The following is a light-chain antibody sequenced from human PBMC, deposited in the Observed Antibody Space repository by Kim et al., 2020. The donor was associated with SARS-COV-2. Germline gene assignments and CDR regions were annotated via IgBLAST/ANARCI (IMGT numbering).Light chain of an antibody. CDR2: GAS. V-gene: IGKV3-20*01. CDR1: QSVSSNY. CDR3: QQYGTSPET. Sequence: SPGDRATLSCRASQSVSSNYFAWYQRKPGQAPRLLIYGASSRATGIPDRFSGSGSGTDFTLSINRLEPEDFAVYYCQQYGTSPETFGGGTKVDIK. J-gene: IGKJ4*01.